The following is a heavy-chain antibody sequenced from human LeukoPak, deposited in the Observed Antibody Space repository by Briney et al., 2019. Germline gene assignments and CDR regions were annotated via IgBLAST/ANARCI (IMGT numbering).Heavy chain of an antibody. V-gene: IGHV3-20*01. Sequence: PGGSLRLSCAASGFTFDDYGMGWVHQAPGKGLEWVSGVNWNGGSTAYSDSVKGRFTISRDNAKNSLYLQMNSLRAEDTALYHCARNTGTYEIGAYFDYWGQGTLVTVSS. CDR1: GFTFDDYG. J-gene: IGHJ4*02. CDR2: VNWNGGST. CDR3: ARNTGTYEIGAYFDY. D-gene: IGHD1-26*01.